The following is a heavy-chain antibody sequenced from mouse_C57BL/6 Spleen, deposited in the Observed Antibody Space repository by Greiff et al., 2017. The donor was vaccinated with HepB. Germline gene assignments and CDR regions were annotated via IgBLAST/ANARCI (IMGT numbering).Heavy chain of an antibody. CDR3: ARYLPYPLYAMDY. J-gene: IGHJ4*01. CDR2: IRNKANGYTT. Sequence: EVQGVESGGGLVQPGGSLSLSCAASGFTFTDYYMSWVRQPPGKALEWLGFIRNKANGYTTEYSASVKGRFTISRDNSQSILYLQMNALRAEDSATYYCARYLPYPLYAMDYWGQGTSVTVSS. V-gene: IGHV7-3*01. CDR1: GFTFTDYY.